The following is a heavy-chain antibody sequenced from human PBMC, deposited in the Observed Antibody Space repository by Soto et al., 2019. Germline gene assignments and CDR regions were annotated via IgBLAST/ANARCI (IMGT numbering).Heavy chain of an antibody. CDR3: ASCSRNDYVWGSYRYDFDY. CDR2: ISYDGSNK. CDR1: GFTFSSYA. D-gene: IGHD3-16*02. Sequence: HPGGSLRLSCASSGFTFSSYAMHWVRQAPGKGLEWVAVISYDGSNKYYADSVKGRFTISRDNSKNTLYLQMNSLRAEDTAVYYCASCSRNDYVWGSYRYDFDYWGQGTLVTVSS. J-gene: IGHJ4*02. V-gene: IGHV3-30-3*01.